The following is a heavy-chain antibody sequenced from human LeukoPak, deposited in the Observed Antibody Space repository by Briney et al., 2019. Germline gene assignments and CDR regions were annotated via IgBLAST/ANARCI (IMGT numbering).Heavy chain of an antibody. CDR1: GFTSSDYE. CDR2: VSGSGPST. D-gene: IGHD4-17*01. Sequence: GGSLRLSCAASGFTSSDYEMNWVRQAPGKGLEWISAVSGSGPSTYYADSVKGRFTISRDNSKNTLYLQMNSLRAEDTAIYYCAKAEDYGDYYYGMGVWGQGTTVTVSS. J-gene: IGHJ6*02. V-gene: IGHV3-23*01. CDR3: AKAEDYGDYYYGMGV.